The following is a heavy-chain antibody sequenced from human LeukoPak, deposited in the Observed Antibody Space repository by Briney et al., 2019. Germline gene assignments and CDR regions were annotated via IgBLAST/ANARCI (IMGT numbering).Heavy chain of an antibody. CDR1: GFTFSNAW. J-gene: IGHJ4*02. CDR2: IKSKTDGGTT. D-gene: IGHD3-22*01. CDR3: TSLYYYDSSGYYYPYYFDY. V-gene: IGHV3-15*01. Sequence: GGSLRLSCAASGFTFSNAWMSWVRQAPGKGLEWGGRIKSKTDGGTTDYAAPVKGRFTISRDDSKNTLYLQMNSLKTEDTAVYYCTSLYYYDSSGYYYPYYFDYWGQGTLVTVSS.